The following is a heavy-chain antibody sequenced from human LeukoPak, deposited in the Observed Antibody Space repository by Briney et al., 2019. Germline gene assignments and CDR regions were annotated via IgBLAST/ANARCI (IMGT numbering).Heavy chain of an antibody. Sequence: GASVKVSCKASGYTFTSYYMHWVRQAPGQGLEWMGIINPSGGNTSYAQKFQGRVTMTRDTSTSTVYMELSSLRSEDTAVYYCARAYGSVEPAAVHQDHWGQGILVTVSS. CDR2: INPSGGNT. D-gene: IGHD2-2*01. J-gene: IGHJ4*02. CDR3: ARAYGSVEPAAVHQDH. V-gene: IGHV1-46*03. CDR1: GYTFTSYY.